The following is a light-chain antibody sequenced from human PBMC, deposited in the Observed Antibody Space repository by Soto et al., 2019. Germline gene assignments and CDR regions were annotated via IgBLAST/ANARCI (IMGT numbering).Light chain of an antibody. CDR2: YDS. V-gene: IGLV3-21*04. J-gene: IGLJ2*01. CDR1: NIGSKS. Sequence: SYERTQPPSVSMAPGKTARRTCGGNNIGSKSVHWYQQKPGQAPVLVIYYDSDRPSGIPERFSGSNSGNTATLTISRVEAGDEADYYCQVWDSSSDHPVVFGGETKLTVL. CDR3: QVWDSSSDHPVV.